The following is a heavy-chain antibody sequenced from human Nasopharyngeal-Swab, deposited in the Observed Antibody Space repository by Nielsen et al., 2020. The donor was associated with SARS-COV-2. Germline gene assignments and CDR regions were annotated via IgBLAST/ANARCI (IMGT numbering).Heavy chain of an antibody. CDR3: ARVFEAAAGLGY. Sequence: SETLSLTCTVSGGSISSGDYYWSWIRQPPGKGLEWIGYIYYSGSTYYNPSLKSRVTISVDTSKNQFSLKLSSVTAADTAVYYCARVFEAAAGLGYWGQGTLVTVSS. CDR2: IYYSGST. CDR1: GGSISSGDYY. V-gene: IGHV4-30-4*01. D-gene: IGHD6-13*01. J-gene: IGHJ4*02.